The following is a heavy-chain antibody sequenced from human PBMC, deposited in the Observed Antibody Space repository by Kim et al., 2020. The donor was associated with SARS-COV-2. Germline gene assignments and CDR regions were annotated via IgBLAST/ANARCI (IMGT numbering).Heavy chain of an antibody. J-gene: IGHJ4*02. CDR1: GGSINNYY. CDR3: ARGGWYYGSASRNFAY. Sequence: SETLSLTCTVSGGSINNYYWNWLRQPPGRGLEWIGYVYYNGFTIYNPPLKSRATISVDTSKNQFSLKMNSLSTADTAVYYCARGGWYYGSASRNFAYWGRETLFTVSS. D-gene: IGHD3-10*01. V-gene: IGHV4-59*13. CDR2: VYYNGFT.